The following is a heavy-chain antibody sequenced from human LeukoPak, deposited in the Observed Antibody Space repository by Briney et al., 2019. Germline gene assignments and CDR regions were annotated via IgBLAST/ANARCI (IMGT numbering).Heavy chain of an antibody. D-gene: IGHD3-10*01. V-gene: IGHV4-61*02. CDR2: IYTSGST. CDR3: ARDSTDLKRYWPKGGGRGDYYYYYMDV. CDR1: GGSISSGSYY. J-gene: IGHJ6*03. Sequence: SQTLSLTCTVSGGSISSGSYYWSWIRQPAGKGLEWIGRIYTSGSTNYNPSLKSRVTISVDTSKNQFSLKLSSVTAADTAVCYCARDSTDLKRYWPKGGGRGDYYYYYMDVWGKGTTVTISS.